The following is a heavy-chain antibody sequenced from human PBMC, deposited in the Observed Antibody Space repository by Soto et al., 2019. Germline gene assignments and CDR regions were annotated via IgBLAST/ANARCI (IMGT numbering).Heavy chain of an antibody. D-gene: IGHD3-22*01. V-gene: IGHV4-30-4*01. CDR3: ARETYDSSGYYSNWFDP. J-gene: IGHJ5*02. CDR2: IYYSGST. Sequence: SETLSLTCTVSGGSISSGDYYWSWIRQPPGKGLEWIGYIYYSGSTYYNPSLKSRVTISVDTSKNQFSLKLSSVTAADTAVYYCARETYDSSGYYSNWFDPWGQGTLVTVSS. CDR1: GGSISSGDYY.